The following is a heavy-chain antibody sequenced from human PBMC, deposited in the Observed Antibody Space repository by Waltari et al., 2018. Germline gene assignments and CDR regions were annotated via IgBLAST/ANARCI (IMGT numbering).Heavy chain of an antibody. CDR2: IGFDGSNK. D-gene: IGHD1-7*01. CDR1: GFTFSSYG. Sequence: QVQLVESGGGVVQPGRSLRLSCAASGFTFSSYGMHWVRQAPGKGLGWGAVIGFDGSNKYYEESWKGRFTISRDNSKNTLYLQMNSLRAEDTAVYYCARDENSIYGMDVWGQGTTVTVSS. CDR3: ARDENSIYGMDV. J-gene: IGHJ6*02. V-gene: IGHV3-33*01.